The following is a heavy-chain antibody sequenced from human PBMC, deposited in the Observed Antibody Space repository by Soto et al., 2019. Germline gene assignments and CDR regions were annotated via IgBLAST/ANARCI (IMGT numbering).Heavy chain of an antibody. CDR2: ISYDGSNK. D-gene: IGHD6-13*01. V-gene: IGHV3-30-3*01. CDR1: GFTFSSYA. Sequence: QVQLVESGGGVVQPGRSLRLSCAASGFTFSSYAMHWVRQAPGKGLEWVAVISYDGSNKYYADSVKGRFTISRDNSKNTLYLQMNSLRAEDTAVYYCALSGSSSWYYFDYWGQGTLVTVSS. CDR3: ALSGSSSWYYFDY. J-gene: IGHJ4*02.